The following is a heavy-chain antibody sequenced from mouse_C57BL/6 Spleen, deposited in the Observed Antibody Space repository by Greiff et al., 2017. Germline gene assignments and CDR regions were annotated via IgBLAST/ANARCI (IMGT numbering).Heavy chain of an antibody. V-gene: IGHV1-72*01. CDR3: ARWDAEGYFDY. D-gene: IGHD4-1*01. J-gene: IGHJ2*01. Sequence: QVHVKQPGAELVTPGASVKLSCKASGYTFTSYWMHWVKQRPGRGLGWIGRIDPNSGGTKYNEKFKSKATLTVDKPSSTAYMQLSSLTSEDSAVYYCARWDAEGYFDYWGQGTTLTVSS. CDR1: GYTFTSYW. CDR2: IDPNSGGT.